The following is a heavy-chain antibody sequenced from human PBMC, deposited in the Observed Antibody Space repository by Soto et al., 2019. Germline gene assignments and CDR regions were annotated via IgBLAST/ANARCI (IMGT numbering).Heavy chain of an antibody. V-gene: IGHV4-31*03. D-gene: IGHD3-3*01. CDR2: IYYRGST. CDR1: GGSISSGGYY. J-gene: IGHJ6*02. Sequence: QVQLQESGPGLVKPSQTLSLTCTVSGGSISSGGYYWSWIRQHPGKGLEWIGYIYYRGSTYYNPYLNSRFTISVYTSKNQVHLKLSSVTAAETAVYDCVGLRGPTYYDFWSGYQRAYYDGMDVWGQGTTVTVSS. CDR3: VGLRGPTYYDFWSGYQRAYYDGMDV.